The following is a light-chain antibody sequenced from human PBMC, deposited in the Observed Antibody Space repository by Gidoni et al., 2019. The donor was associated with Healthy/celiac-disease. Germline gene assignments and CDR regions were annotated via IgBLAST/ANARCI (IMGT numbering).Light chain of an antibody. Sequence: QSVLTQPPSVSEAPRQRVTISCSGSSPNIGNSAVYWYQQLPGKAPKLLIYYDDLQPSGVSDRFSGSKSGTSASLAISGPQSEAEADYYCSSWYYSLNGYVFGTGTKVTVL. J-gene: IGLJ1*01. CDR2: YDD. V-gene: IGLV1-36*01. CDR3: SSWYYSLNGYV. CDR1: SPNIGNSA.